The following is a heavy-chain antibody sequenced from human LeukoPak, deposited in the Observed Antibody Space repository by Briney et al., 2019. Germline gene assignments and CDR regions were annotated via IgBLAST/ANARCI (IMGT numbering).Heavy chain of an antibody. CDR3: HPLAYVSN. CDR1: GFAFSSYA. V-gene: IGHV3-23*01. Sequence: PGGSLRLSCVASGFAFSSYAMSWVRQAPGKGLEWVSVISGRDGSTYYADSVKGRFIISRDNSKNMLYLHMTSLRAEDTAVYYCHPLAYVSNWGQGTLVTVSS. CDR2: ISGRDGST. D-gene: IGHD3-22*01. J-gene: IGHJ4*02.